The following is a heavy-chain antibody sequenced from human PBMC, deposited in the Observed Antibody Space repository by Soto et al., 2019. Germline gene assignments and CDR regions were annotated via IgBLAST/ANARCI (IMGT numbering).Heavy chain of an antibody. J-gene: IGHJ6*02. D-gene: IGHD6-6*01. CDR3: VPLQPSTIVGRPGMDV. Sequence: QVQLVQSGAEVRRPGSSVKVSCKASGGTFSNYAITWVRQAPGQGLEWIGGIIPMFGITNYEQKFQVRVTITADESRNEAYMEMSGLRYEDTAVYYCVPLQPSTIVGRPGMDVWGEGTTVTVSS. CDR1: GGTFSNYA. CDR2: IIPMFGIT. V-gene: IGHV1-69*01.